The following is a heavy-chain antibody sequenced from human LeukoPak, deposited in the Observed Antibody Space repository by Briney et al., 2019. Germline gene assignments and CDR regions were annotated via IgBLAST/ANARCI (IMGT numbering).Heavy chain of an antibody. D-gene: IGHD2-8*01. Sequence: GGSLRLSCAASGFTFSTYTMNWVRQAPGKGLEWVSYISSSSSTISYADSVKGRFTISRDNAKDSLYLQMNSLRDEDTAVYYCARDNERYYGMDVWGQGTTVTVSS. CDR3: ARDNERYYGMDV. CDR1: GFTFSTYT. V-gene: IGHV3-48*02. CDR2: ISSSSSTI. J-gene: IGHJ6*02.